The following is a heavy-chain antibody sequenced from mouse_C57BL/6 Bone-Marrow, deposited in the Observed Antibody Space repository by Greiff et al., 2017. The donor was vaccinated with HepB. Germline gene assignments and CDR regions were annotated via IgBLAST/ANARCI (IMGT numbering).Heavy chain of an antibody. J-gene: IGHJ3*01. D-gene: IGHD1-1*01. CDR1: GYTFTSYW. CDR3: ARDYYGSRGAY. V-gene: IGHV1-72*01. Sequence: QVQLQQPGAELVKPGASVKLSCKASGYTFTSYWMHWVKQRPGRGLEWIGRIDPNSGGTKYNEKFKSKATLTVDKPSSTAYMQRSSLTSEDAAVYDCARDYYGSRGAYWGQGTLVTVSA. CDR2: IDPNSGGT.